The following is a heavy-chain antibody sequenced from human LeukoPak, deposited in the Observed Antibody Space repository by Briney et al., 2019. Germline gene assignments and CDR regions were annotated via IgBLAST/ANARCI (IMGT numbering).Heavy chain of an antibody. D-gene: IGHD2-2*01. CDR1: GGTFSSYA. Sequence: SVTVSCKASGGTFSSYAISWVRQAPGQGLEWMGGIIPIFGTANYAQKFQGRVTITTDESTSTAYMELSSLRSEDTAVYYCARDGAFFSRTRCYFLRWFDPWGQGTLVTVSS. CDR2: IIPIFGTA. J-gene: IGHJ5*02. CDR3: ARDGAFFSRTRCYFLRWFDP. V-gene: IGHV1-69*05.